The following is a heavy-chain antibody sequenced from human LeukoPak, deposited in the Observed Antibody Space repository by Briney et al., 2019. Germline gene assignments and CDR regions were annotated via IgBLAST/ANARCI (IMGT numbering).Heavy chain of an antibody. CDR1: GYTVTGYY. CDR2: INPNSGGT. J-gene: IGHJ4*02. Sequence: GASVNVSCKASGYTVTGYYLHWVRQAPGRGLEWMGWINPNSGGTNYAQKFQGRVTMTRETSISTVHMELSRLRSDDTAVYFCAREKIVGAPKLLDYWGQRTLVTVSS. D-gene: IGHD1-26*01. V-gene: IGHV1-2*02. CDR3: AREKIVGAPKLLDY.